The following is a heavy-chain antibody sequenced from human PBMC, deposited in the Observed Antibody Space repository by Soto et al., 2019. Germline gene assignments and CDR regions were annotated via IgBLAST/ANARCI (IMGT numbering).Heavy chain of an antibody. CDR3: ARDPTRTLYYFDY. CDR1: GFIFSKYS. CDR2: ISSSGSTI. V-gene: IGHV3-11*01. J-gene: IGHJ4*02. D-gene: IGHD2-2*01. Sequence: GGSLRLSCGASGFIFSKYSMSWIRQAPGKGLEWVSYISSSGSTIYYADSVKGRFTISRDNAKNSLYLQMNSLRAEDTAVYYCARDPTRTLYYFDYWGQGTLVTVSS.